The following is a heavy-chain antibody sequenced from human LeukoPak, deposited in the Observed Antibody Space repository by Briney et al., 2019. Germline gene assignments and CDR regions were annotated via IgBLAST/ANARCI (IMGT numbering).Heavy chain of an antibody. D-gene: IGHD6-19*01. J-gene: IGHJ1*01. CDR2: TYFGGTT. Sequence: PGGSLRLSCVASGFAINTNYMNWVRQAPGKELEWVSITYFGGTTYYADSVKGRFTISRDNSKNTLYLQMNSLRADDTAVYYCASSTGWYEYFHHWGQGTLVTVSS. CDR3: ASSTGWYEYFHH. V-gene: IGHV3-53*01. CDR1: GFAINTNY.